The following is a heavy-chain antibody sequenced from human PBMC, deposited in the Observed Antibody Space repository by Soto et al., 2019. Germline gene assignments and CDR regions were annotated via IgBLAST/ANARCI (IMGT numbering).Heavy chain of an antibody. J-gene: IGHJ4*02. D-gene: IGHD3-3*01. V-gene: IGHV3-9*01. Sequence: EVQLVESGGGLVQPGRSLRLSCAASGFTFDDYAMHWFRQAPGKGLEWVSGISWNSGSIGYADSVKGRFTISRDNAKNSLYLQMNSLRAEDTALYYCAKVLRFLEWDFIFDYWGQGTLVTVSS. CDR2: ISWNSGSI. CDR3: AKVLRFLEWDFIFDY. CDR1: GFTFDDYA.